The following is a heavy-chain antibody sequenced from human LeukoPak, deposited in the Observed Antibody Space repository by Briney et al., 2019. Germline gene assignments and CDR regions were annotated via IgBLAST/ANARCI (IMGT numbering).Heavy chain of an antibody. CDR3: AELGITMIGGV. V-gene: IGHV3-7*01. Sequence: GGSLRLSCAASGFTFSNYWMSWVRQAPGKGLEWVANIKQDGSDKFYVDSVKGRFTISRVNAENSLYLQMNSLRAEDTAVYYCAELGITMIGGVWGKGTTVTISS. D-gene: IGHD3-10*02. CDR1: GFTFSNYW. J-gene: IGHJ6*04. CDR2: IKQDGSDK.